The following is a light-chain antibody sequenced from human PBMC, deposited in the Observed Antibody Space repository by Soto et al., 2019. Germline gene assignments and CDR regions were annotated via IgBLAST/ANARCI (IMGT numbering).Light chain of an antibody. Sequence: DIQMTQSPSSLSASVGDRVTITCRASQSISSYLNWYQQKPGKAPKLLIYAASRLQSGVPSRFSGSGSVTDFTLTISSLQPEDFATYYCQHSYSTPFTFGPGTKVDIE. J-gene: IGKJ3*01. CDR1: QSISSY. V-gene: IGKV1-39*01. CDR3: QHSYSTPFT. CDR2: AAS.